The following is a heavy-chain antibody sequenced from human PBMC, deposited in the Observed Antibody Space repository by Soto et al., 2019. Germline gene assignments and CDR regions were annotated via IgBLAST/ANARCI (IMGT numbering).Heavy chain of an antibody. Sequence: SVKVSCKASGFTFTSSAVQWVRQARGQRLEWIGWIVVGSGNTNYAQKFQERVTITRDMSTSTAYMELSSLRSEDTAVYYFAAGLSDYYGMDVWGQGTTVTVSS. CDR2: IVVGSGNT. CDR3: AAGLSDYYGMDV. J-gene: IGHJ6*02. V-gene: IGHV1-58*01. CDR1: GFTFTSSA. D-gene: IGHD3-16*01.